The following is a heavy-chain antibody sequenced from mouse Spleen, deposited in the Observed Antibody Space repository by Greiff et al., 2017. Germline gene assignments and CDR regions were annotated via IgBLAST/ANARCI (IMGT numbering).Heavy chain of an antibody. CDR1: GFTFSSYA. J-gene: IGHJ2*01. D-gene: IGHD2-14*01. CDR2: ISSGGST. CDR3: ARHGRTWYFDY. Sequence: LVESGGGLVKPGGSLKLSCAASGFTFSSYAMSWVRQTPEKRLEWVASISSGGSTYYPDSVKGRFTISRDNARNILYLQMSSLRSEDTGMYYCARHGRTWYFDYWGQGTTLTVSA. V-gene: IGHV5-6-5*01.